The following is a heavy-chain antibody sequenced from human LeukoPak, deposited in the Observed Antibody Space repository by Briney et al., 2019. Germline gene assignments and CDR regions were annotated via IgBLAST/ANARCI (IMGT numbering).Heavy chain of an antibody. J-gene: IGHJ5*02. D-gene: IGHD3-10*01. Sequence: HPGGSLRLSCAASGFTFSSYAMHWVRQAPGKWLEWVAVISYDGSNKYYADSVKGRFTISRDNAKNSLYLQMNSLRAEDTAVYYCARAYRSGGPARNWFDPWGQGTLVTVSS. CDR1: GFTFSSYA. CDR3: ARAYRSGGPARNWFDP. CDR2: ISYDGSNK. V-gene: IGHV3-30*04.